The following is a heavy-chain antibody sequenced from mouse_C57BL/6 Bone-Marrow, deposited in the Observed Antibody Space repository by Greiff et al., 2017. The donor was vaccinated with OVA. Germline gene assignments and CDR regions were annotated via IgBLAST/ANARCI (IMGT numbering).Heavy chain of an antibody. D-gene: IGHD2-5*01. J-gene: IGHJ1*03. CDR2: IYPSGGYT. CDR1: GYTFTSYW. V-gene: IGHV1-69*01. Sequence: QVQLQQPGAELVMPGASVKLSCTASGYTFTSYWMHWVKQRPGQGLEWIGEIYPSGGYTNYNQKFKGKSTLTVDKSSSTAYMQLSSLTSEDSAVYYCAREGAYYSNHGYFEVWGTGTTVTVSS. CDR3: AREGAYYSNHGYFEV.